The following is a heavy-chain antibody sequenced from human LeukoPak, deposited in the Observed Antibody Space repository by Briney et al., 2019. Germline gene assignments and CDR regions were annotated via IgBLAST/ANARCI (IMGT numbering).Heavy chain of an antibody. Sequence: GGSLRLSCAASGFTFSNAWMNWVRQAPGKGLEWVGRIKSKTDGGTTDYAAPVKGRFTISRDDSKNTLYLQMNSLKTEDTAVYYCARGPPYYYGSPAYYFDYWGQGTLVTVSS. V-gene: IGHV3-15*07. CDR2: IKSKTDGGTT. J-gene: IGHJ4*02. CDR3: ARGPPYYYGSPAYYFDY. D-gene: IGHD3-10*01. CDR1: GFTFSNAW.